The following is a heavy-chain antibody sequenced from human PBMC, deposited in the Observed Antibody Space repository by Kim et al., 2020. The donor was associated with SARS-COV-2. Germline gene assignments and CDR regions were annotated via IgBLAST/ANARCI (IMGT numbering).Heavy chain of an antibody. CDR1: GYTFTSYA. CDR3: ARDYIWRIGGSYYYYYMDV. J-gene: IGHJ6*03. Sequence: ASVKVSCKASGYTFTSYAMNWVRQAPGQGLEWMGWINTNTGNPTYAQGFTGRFVFSLDTSVSTAYLQISSLKAEDTAVYYCARDYIWRIGGSYYYYYMDVWGKGPRSPSP. V-gene: IGHV7-4-1*02. CDR2: INTNTGNP. D-gene: IGHD3-16*01.